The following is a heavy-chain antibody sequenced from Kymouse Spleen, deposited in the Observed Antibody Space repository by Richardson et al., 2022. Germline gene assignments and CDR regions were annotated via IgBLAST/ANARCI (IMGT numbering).Heavy chain of an antibody. D-gene: IGHD1-20*01,IGHD1-7*01. CDR2: ISYDGSNK. Sequence: VQLVESGGGVVQPGRSLRLSCAASGFTFSSYGMHWVRQAPGKGLEWVAVISYDGSNKYYADSVKGRFTISRDNSKNTLYLQMNSLRAEDTAVYYCAKDRDNWNWFDPWGQGTLVTVSS. V-gene: IGHV3-30*18. J-gene: IGHJ5*02. CDR1: GFTFSSYG. CDR3: AKDRDNWNWFDP.